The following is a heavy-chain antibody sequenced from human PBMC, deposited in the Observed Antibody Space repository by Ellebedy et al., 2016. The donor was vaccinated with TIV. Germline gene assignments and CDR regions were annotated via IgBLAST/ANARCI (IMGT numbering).Heavy chain of an antibody. CDR2: IYTSGST. D-gene: IGHD2-21*02. CDR1: GDSILSRTNY. Sequence: LRLXXTVSGDSILSRTNYWSWIRQAAGKGLEWIGHIYTSGSTKYNPSLKSRVTMSLDTSKNQFSLKLSSVTAADTAVYYCARDEVVPSAIPYYFYMDVWGKGTKVAVSS. CDR3: ARDEVVPSAIPYYFYMDV. J-gene: IGHJ6*03. V-gene: IGHV4-61*09.